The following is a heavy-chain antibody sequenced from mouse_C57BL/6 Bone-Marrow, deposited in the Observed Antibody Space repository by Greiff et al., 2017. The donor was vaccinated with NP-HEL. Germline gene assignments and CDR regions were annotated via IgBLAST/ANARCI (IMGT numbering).Heavy chain of an antibody. CDR2: ISTGGGST. Sequence: EVMLVESGGGLVQPGGSLKLSCAASGFTFSDYYMYWVRQTPEKRLEWVAYISTGGGSTYYPDTVKGRFTISKDKAKNTLYLQMSRLKPEDTAMYYCARRDYGSSLDYWGQGTTLTVSS. CDR3: ARRDYGSSLDY. CDR1: GFTFSDYY. D-gene: IGHD1-1*01. V-gene: IGHV5-12*01. J-gene: IGHJ2*01.